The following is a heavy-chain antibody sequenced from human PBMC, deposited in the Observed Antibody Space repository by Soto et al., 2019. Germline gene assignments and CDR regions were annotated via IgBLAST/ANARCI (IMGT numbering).Heavy chain of an antibody. CDR3: ARDYYDSSGIHYFDY. CDR2: IIPIFGTA. CDR1: GGTFSSYA. V-gene: IGHV1-69*06. Sequence: SVKVSCKASGGTFSSYAISWVRQAPGQGLEWMGGIIPIFGTANYAQKFQGRVTITADKSTSTAYMELSSLRSEDTAVYYCARDYYDSSGIHYFDYCGQGTLVTVSS. J-gene: IGHJ4*02. D-gene: IGHD3-22*01.